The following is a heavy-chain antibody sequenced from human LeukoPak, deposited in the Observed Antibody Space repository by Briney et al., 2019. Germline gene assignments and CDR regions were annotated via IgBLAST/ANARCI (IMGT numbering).Heavy chain of an antibody. Sequence: SETLSLTRIVSGDSISSSTYYWAWIRQPPGKGLEWIGEINHSGRTNYNPSLKSRVTVSVDTSKYQISLKLSSVTAADTAVYYCARLAFGGGPSAYYYYNMDVWGQGTTVTVSS. CDR3: ARLAFGGGPSAYYYYNMDV. CDR1: GDSISSSTYY. J-gene: IGHJ6*02. V-gene: IGHV4-39*07. D-gene: IGHD2-21*01. CDR2: INHSGRT.